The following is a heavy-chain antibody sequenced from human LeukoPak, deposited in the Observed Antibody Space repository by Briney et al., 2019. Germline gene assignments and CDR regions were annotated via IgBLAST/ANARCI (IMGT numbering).Heavy chain of an antibody. V-gene: IGHV3-21*01. J-gene: IGHJ4*02. D-gene: IGHD2-15*01. CDR2: ISSSSSYI. CDR3: ARDLVLGY. Sequence: PGGSLRLSCAASGFTFSNYNVNWVRQAPGKGLEWVSSISSSSSYIYYADSVKGRFTISRDNAKNSLYLQMNSLRAEDTAVYYCARDLVLGYGGQGTLVTVSS. CDR1: GFTFSNYN.